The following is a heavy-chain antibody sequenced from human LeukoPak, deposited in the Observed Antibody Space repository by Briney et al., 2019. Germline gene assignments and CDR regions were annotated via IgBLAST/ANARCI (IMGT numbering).Heavy chain of an antibody. CDR3: ARLSREWHCVCSDYCCPHV. V-gene: IGHV1-69*05. D-gene: IGHD3-10*02. CDR2: IIPIFGTA. J-gene: IGHJ6*01. Sequence: SVKVSCKASGGTFSSYAISWVRQAPGQGLEWMGGIIPIFGTANYAQKFQGRVTITTDESTSTAYMELSSLRSEDTAGYYCARLSREWHCVCSDYCCPHVLGKGTTLTVSS. CDR1: GGTFSSYA.